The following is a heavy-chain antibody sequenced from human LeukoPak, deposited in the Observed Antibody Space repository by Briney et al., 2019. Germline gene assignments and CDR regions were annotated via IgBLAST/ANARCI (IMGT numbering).Heavy chain of an antibody. D-gene: IGHD3-22*01. CDR3: AHSRGYYDQNWFDP. CDR1: GFSLSTSGVG. CDR2: IYWNDDK. Sequence: ESGLTLVKPTQTLTLTCTFSGFSLSTSGVGVGWIRQPPGKALEWLALIYWNDDKRYSPSLKSRLTITKDTSKNQVVLTMTNMDPVDTATYYCAHSRGYYDQNWFDPWGQGTLVTVSS. V-gene: IGHV2-5*01. J-gene: IGHJ5*02.